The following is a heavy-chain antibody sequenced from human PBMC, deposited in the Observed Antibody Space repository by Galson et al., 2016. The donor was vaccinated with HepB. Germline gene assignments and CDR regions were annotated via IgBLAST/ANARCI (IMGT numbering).Heavy chain of an antibody. D-gene: IGHD6-13*01. CDR1: GYTFRNYV. J-gene: IGHJ6*02. CDR2: IIPMFGTP. V-gene: IGHV1-69*13. Sequence: SVKVSCKASGYTFRNYVISWVRQAPGQGLEWMGGIIPMFGTPYYAHNFRGRVTINADDSTSTGYMALSSLRSEDTAVYYCARSAPSGLNHPYYYGMDVWGQGTTVTVSS. CDR3: ARSAPSGLNHPYYYGMDV.